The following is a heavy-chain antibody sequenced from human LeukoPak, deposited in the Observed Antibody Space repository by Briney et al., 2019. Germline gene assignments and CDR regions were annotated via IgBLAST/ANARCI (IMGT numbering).Heavy chain of an antibody. CDR2: INPSGSST. J-gene: IGHJ4*02. D-gene: IGHD2-21*02. CDR3: ARGGRWSKSWGVTRVEDY. CDR1: GYTFTGYY. V-gene: IGHV1-46*01. Sequence: ASVKVSCKASGYTFTGYYMHWVRQAPGQGLEWMGMINPSGSSTTYAQKFQVRVTMTTDTSTSTVYMQLSSLRSEDTAVYYCARGGRWSKSWGVTRVEDYWGQGTLVTVSS.